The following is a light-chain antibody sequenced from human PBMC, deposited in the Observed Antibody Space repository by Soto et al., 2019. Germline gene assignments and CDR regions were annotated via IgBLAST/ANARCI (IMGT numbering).Light chain of an antibody. CDR3: HVWDSSSDHYV. V-gene: IGLV3-21*04. J-gene: IGLJ1*01. CDR1: NIGSKS. CDR2: YDS. Sequence: SYELTQPPSVSVAPGKTARSTCGGNNIGSKSVHWYQQKPGQAPVLVIYYDSDRPSGIPERFSGSNSGNTATLTISRVEAGDEADYYCHVWDSSSDHYVFGTGTKLTVL.